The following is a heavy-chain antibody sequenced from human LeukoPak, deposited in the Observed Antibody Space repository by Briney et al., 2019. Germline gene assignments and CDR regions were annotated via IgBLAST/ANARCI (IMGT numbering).Heavy chain of an antibody. CDR1: GFTISSYG. J-gene: IGHJ6*04. CDR2: ISYDGSNK. Sequence: GRSLRLSCAASGFTISSYGMHWVRQAPGKGLEWVAVISYDGSNKYYADSVKGRFTISRDNSKNTLYLQMNSLRAEDTAVYYCAKDSLYCSSTSCYARGKKYYYYGMDVWGKGTTVTVSS. V-gene: IGHV3-30*18. D-gene: IGHD2-2*01. CDR3: AKDSLYCSSTSCYARGKKYYYYGMDV.